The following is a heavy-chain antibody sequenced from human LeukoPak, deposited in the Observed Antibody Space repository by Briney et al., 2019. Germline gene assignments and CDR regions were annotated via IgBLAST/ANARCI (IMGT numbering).Heavy chain of an antibody. CDR3: ARRGITIFGVVIPNDY. V-gene: IGHV3-74*01. D-gene: IGHD3-3*01. CDR2: INTDGSST. J-gene: IGHJ4*02. CDR1: GFTFSSYW. Sequence: GGSLRLSCAASGFTFSSYWMHWVRQAPGKGLVWVSRINTDGSSTSYADSVKGRFTISRDNAKNTLYLQMNSLRAEDTAVYYCARRGITIFGVVIPNDYWGQGTLVTVSS.